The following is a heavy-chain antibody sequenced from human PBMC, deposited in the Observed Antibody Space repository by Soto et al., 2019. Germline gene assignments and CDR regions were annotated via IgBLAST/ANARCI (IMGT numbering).Heavy chain of an antibody. V-gene: IGHV3-33*03. CDR2: IWYDGSNK. CDR3: ASRSPALDY. Sequence: QVQLVDSGGGVVQPGRSLRLSCAASGFTFSSYGMHWVRQAPGKGLEWVAVIWYDGSNKYYADSVKGRFTISRDNSKNTLYLQMNSLRAEDTAVYYCASRSPALDYWGQGTLVTVSS. J-gene: IGHJ4*02. CDR1: GFTFSSYG. D-gene: IGHD2-2*01.